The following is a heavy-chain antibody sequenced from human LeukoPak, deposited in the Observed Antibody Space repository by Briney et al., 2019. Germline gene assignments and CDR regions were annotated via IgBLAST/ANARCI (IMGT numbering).Heavy chain of an antibody. CDR3: AKGSYCDY. CDR1: GFTFSSYA. Sequence: PGGSLRLSCAVPGFTFSSYAMSWVRKAPGKGLEWVSGISGSGGTTYYAESVKGRFTISRDNSKNTLYLQMNSLRAEDTAVYYCAKGSYCDYWGQGTLVTVSS. J-gene: IGHJ4*02. CDR2: ISGSGGTT. V-gene: IGHV3-23*01.